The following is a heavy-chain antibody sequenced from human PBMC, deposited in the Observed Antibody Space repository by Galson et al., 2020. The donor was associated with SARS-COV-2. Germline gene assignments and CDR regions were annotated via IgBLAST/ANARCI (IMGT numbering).Heavy chain of an antibody. CDR1: GFTFSSYA. J-gene: IGHJ4*02. CDR3: AGGVSGSYLVYVDY. CDR2: ISNDGSTT. D-gene: IGHD1-26*01. V-gene: IGHV3-30*04. Sequence: GGSLRLSCAASGFTFSSYAMHWVRQAPGKGLEWVAVISNDGSTTYYADSVKGRFTISRDNSKNTLYLQMNSPRAEDTAVDYCAGGVSGSYLVYVDYWGQGALV.